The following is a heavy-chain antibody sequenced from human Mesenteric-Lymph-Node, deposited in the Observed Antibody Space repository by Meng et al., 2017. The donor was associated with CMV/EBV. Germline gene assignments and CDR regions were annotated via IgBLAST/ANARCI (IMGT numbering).Heavy chain of an antibody. Sequence: GGSLRLSCAASGFTFSDYGMHWVRQAPGKGLEWVAFIRYDGDNKYYADSVKGRFTISRDNSKNTLYVQMNSLGAEDTAVYYCAKDPGYYDYSGYPYFDYWGQGTLVTVSS. CDR2: IRYDGDNK. D-gene: IGHD3-22*01. V-gene: IGHV3-30*02. CDR3: AKDPGYYDYSGYPYFDY. J-gene: IGHJ4*02. CDR1: GFTFSDYG.